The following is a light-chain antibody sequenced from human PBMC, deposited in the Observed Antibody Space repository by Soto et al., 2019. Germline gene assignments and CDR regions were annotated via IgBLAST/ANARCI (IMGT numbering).Light chain of an antibody. Sequence: DAVLTQTPLSSPVALGQPASISCRSSERLVHSNGNTYFSWLQQRPGQPPRLLIYEVSKLFSGVPDRFSGSGAGTDFTLQINSVEAEDVGIYYCMQSTHFPRTFGQGTRVEI. CDR2: EVS. CDR3: MQSTHFPRT. CDR1: ERLVHSNGNTY. V-gene: IGKV2-24*01. J-gene: IGKJ1*01.